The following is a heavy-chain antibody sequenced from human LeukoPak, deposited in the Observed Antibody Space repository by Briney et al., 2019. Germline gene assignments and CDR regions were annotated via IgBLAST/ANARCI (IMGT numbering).Heavy chain of an antibody. V-gene: IGHV4-59*01. Sequence: SETLSLTCTVSGGSISNYHWSWIRQPPGKGLEWIGYIYYSGSTNYNPSLKSRVTMSLDTSKNQFSLKLSSVTAADTAVYYCATIATAGTTWGQGTLVTVSS. CDR1: GGSISNYH. CDR3: ATIATAGTT. CDR2: IYYSGST. D-gene: IGHD6-13*01. J-gene: IGHJ5*02.